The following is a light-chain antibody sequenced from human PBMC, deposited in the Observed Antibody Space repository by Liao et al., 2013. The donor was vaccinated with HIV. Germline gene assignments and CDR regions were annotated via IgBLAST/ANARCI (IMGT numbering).Light chain of an antibody. CDR2: TDT. CDR1: RLGDKV. V-gene: IGLV3-1*01. CDR3: QAWDSSTYVV. Sequence: SYELTQPPSVSVSPGQTASISCSGDRLGDKVVSWYQQKPGQSPVVVIYTDTNRPSGIPERFSGSNSGNTATLTISGTQAMDEADYYCQAWDSSTYVVFGGGTKLTVL. J-gene: IGLJ2*01.